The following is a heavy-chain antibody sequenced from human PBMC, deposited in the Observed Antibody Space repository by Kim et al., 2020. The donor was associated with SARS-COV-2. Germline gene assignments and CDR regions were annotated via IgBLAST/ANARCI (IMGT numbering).Heavy chain of an antibody. J-gene: IGHJ4*02. CDR2: SIT. V-gene: IGHV3-74*01. CDR3: ARGLGDF. D-gene: IGHD3-16*01. Sequence: SITTHAEAVKGRYTISRDNAKTTVYLQMNSLRAEDTAVYDCARGLGDFWGRGTLVTVSS.